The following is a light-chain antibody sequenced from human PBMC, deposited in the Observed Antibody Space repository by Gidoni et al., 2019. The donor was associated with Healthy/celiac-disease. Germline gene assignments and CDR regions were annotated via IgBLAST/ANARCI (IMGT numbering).Light chain of an antibody. V-gene: IGKV3-20*01. J-gene: IGKJ1*01. CDR3: QHYGSSPVT. CDR1: QSVSSSY. CDR2: GAS. Sequence: EIVLTQSPGTLSLSQGERATLSCRASQSVSSSYLAWYQQKPGQAPRLLIYGASSRATGIPDRFSGSGSGTDFTLTISRLEPEDFALYYCQHYGSSPVTFGQGTKVEIK.